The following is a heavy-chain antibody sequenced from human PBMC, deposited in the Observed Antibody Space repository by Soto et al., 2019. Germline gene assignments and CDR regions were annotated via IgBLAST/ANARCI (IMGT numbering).Heavy chain of an antibody. CDR3: AADGGSGTPTPAVDY. V-gene: IGHV1-69*01. CDR1: GGTFSSYA. D-gene: IGHD3-10*01. CDR2: IIPICGTA. J-gene: IGHJ4*02. Sequence: QVQLVQSGSEVKKPGSSVKVSCKASGGTFSSYAISWVRQAPGQGLEWMGGIIPICGTANYAQKFQGSVTITADESTSTASMELSSLRSEDTAVYYCAADGGSGTPTPAVDYWGQGTLVTVSS.